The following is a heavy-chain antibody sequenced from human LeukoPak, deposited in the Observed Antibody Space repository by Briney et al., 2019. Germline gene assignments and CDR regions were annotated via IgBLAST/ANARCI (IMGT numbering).Heavy chain of an antibody. CDR3: ARELNYDGTVDI. D-gene: IGHD4-23*01. J-gene: IGHJ3*02. CDR2: ISGTSTYI. CDR1: GFTFSTST. Sequence: PGGSLRLSCAASGFTFSTSTRNWVRQAPGKGLEWVSSISGTSTYISYADSVQGRFTISRDNAKNSVHLQMHSLRAGDTAVYFCARELNYDGTVDIWGQGTMVSVSS. V-gene: IGHV3-21*01.